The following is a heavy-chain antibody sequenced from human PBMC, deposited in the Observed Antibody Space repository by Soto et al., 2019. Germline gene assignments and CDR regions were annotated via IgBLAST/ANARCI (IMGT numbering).Heavy chain of an antibody. J-gene: IGHJ6*02. V-gene: IGHV4-34*01. Sequence: SETLSLTCAVYGGSFSGYYWSWIRQPPGKGLEWIGEINHSGSTNYNPSLKSRVTISVDTSKNQFSLKLSSVTAADTAVYYCARGRSYVVVPAASYYYYGMDVWGQGTTVTVS. CDR2: INHSGST. D-gene: IGHD2-2*01. CDR3: ARGRSYVVVPAASYYYYGMDV. CDR1: GGSFSGYY.